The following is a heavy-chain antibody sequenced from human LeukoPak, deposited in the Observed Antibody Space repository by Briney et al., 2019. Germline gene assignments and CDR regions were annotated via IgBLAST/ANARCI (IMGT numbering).Heavy chain of an antibody. V-gene: IGHV4-59*12. CDR2: VFQTGST. CDR1: GGSISSYY. J-gene: IGHJ5*02. Sequence: SETLSLTCTVSGGSISSYYWSWIRQPPGKGLEWIGYVFQTGSTHYNPSLKSRVNISLDRAKNHFSLKLSSVTAADTAVYYCAKGGALDPWGPGTLVTVSS. CDR3: AKGGALDP.